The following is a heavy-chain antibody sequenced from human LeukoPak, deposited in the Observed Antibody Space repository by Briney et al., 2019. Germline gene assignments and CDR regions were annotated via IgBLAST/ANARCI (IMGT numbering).Heavy chain of an antibody. Sequence: GASVKVSCKASGGTFSSYAISWVRQAPGQGLEWMGRIIPIPGIANYAQKFHGRVTITADKSTSTAYMELSSLRSEDTAVYYCARDSVSRDGYNLVDYWGKGTPVTVSS. D-gene: IGHD5-24*01. CDR3: ARDSVSRDGYNLVDY. J-gene: IGHJ4*01. CDR1: GGTFSSYA. CDR2: IIPIPGIA. V-gene: IGHV1-69*04.